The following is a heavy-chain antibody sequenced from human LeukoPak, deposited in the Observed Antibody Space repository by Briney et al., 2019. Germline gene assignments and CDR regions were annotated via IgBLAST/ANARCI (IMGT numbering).Heavy chain of an antibody. D-gene: IGHD2-21*02. CDR3: ARSGDIVVVTGLLAFDI. CDR2: ISFDGNNK. J-gene: IGHJ3*02. CDR1: GFTFSSYA. Sequence: GSLRLSCAASGFTFSSYAMHWVRQAPGKGLEWVAVISFDGNNKYYADSVKGRFTISRDNSKNTLYLQMNTLRPEDTALYYCARSGDIVVVTGLLAFDIWGQGTMVTVSS. V-gene: IGHV3-30-3*01.